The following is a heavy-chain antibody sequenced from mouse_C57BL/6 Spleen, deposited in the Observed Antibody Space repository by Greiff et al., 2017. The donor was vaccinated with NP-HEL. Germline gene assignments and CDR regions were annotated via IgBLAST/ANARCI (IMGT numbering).Heavy chain of an antibody. D-gene: IGHD2-3*01. CDR1: GFTFSSYA. Sequence: DVMLVESGGGLVKPGGSLKLSCAASGFTFSSYAMSWVRQTPEKRLEWVATISDGGSYTYYPDNVKGRFTISRDNAKNNLYLQMSHLKSEDTAMYYCARDEAVLGYYDYWGQGTTFTVSS. CDR3: ARDEAVLGYYDY. CDR2: ISDGGSYT. J-gene: IGHJ2*01. V-gene: IGHV5-4*01.